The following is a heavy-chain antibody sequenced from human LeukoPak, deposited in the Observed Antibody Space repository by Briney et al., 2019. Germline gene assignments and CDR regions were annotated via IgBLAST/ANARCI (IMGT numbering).Heavy chain of an antibody. CDR1: GFDFSDYW. CDR3: ASGKDYGFDY. CDR2: IWYDGSNK. J-gene: IGHJ4*02. Sequence: GGSLRPSCAASGFDFSDYWMSWVRQAPGKGLEWVAVIWYDGSNKYYADSVKGRFPISRDNSKNTLYLQMHSLRAEDTAVYYCASGKDYGFDYWGQGTLVSVSS. V-gene: IGHV3-33*08. D-gene: IGHD3-16*01.